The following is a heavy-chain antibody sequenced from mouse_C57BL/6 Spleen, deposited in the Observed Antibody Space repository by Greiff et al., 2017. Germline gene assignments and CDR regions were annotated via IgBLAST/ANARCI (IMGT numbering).Heavy chain of an antibody. D-gene: IGHD2-13*01. J-gene: IGHJ3*01. CDR2: ISSGGSYT. CDR3: EEPHVYYSEVGFAY. CDR1: GFTFSSYG. V-gene: IGHV5-6*01. Sequence: EVKLVEPGGDLVKPGGSLKLSCAASGFTFSSYGMAWVRQTPDKRLEWVATISSGGSYTYYPDSVKGRFTISRDNAKNTLYLQMSSLKSEDEAMDYCEEPHVYYSEVGFAYWGQGALVAVSA.